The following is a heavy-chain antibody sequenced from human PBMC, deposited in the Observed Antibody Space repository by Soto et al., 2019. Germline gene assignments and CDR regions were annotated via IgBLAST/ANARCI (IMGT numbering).Heavy chain of an antibody. Sequence: LRLSCAASGFTFSSYSMNWVRQAPGKGLEWVSYISSSSSTIYYADSVKGRFTIYRDNAKNSLYLQMNRLRDEDTAVYYCATLPGIAAAGTSDDYYYGMAVWGQGTTVTVS. CDR2: ISSSSSTI. D-gene: IGHD6-13*01. J-gene: IGHJ6*02. CDR3: ATLPGIAAAGTSDDYYYGMAV. V-gene: IGHV3-48*02. CDR1: GFTFSSYS.